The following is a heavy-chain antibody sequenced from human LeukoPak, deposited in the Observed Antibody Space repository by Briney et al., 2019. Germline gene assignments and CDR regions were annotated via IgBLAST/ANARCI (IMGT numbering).Heavy chain of an antibody. V-gene: IGHV4-59*01. Sequence: SETLSLTCAVYGGSFSGYYWSWLRQPPGKGLEWIGYIYYSGSTNYNPSLKSRVTISVDTSKNQFSLKLSSVTAADTAVYYCARESRYAGTWGFDYWGQGTLVTVSS. CDR3: ARESRYAGTWGFDY. CDR2: IYYSGST. J-gene: IGHJ4*02. CDR1: GGSFSGYY. D-gene: IGHD6-13*01.